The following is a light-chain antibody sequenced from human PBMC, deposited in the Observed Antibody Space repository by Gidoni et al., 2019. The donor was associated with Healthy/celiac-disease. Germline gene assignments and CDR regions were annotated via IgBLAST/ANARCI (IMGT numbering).Light chain of an antibody. CDR2: QAS. V-gene: IGLV3-1*01. CDR3: QAWDSSTVV. Sequence: SSELTQPPSVSVSPGQTASITCSGDKLRDKYASWYQQKPGQSLVLVIYQASKRPSGIPERFSGSNSGNTATLTISGTQAMDEADYYCQAWDSSTVVFGGGTKLTVL. CDR1: KLRDKY. J-gene: IGLJ2*01.